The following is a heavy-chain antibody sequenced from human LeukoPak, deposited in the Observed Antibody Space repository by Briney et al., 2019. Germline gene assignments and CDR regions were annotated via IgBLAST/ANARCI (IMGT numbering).Heavy chain of an antibody. CDR2: ISAYNGNT. Sequence: ASVKVSCKASGYTFTGYYMHWVRQAPGQGLEWMGWISAYNGNTNYAQKPQGRVTMTTDTSTSTAYMELRSLRSDDTAVYYCARTGDCSGGCCYSRVLYYWGQGTLVTVSS. CDR1: GYTFTGYY. V-gene: IGHV1-18*04. J-gene: IGHJ4*02. CDR3: ARTGDCSGGCCYSRVLYY. D-gene: IGHD2-15*01.